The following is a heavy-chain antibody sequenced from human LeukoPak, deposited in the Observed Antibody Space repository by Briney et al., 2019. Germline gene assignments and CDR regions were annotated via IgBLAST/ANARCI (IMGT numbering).Heavy chain of an antibody. CDR2: IKSKTDGGTT. D-gene: IGHD1-26*01. CDR1: GFTFSNAW. Sequence: GGSLRLSCAASGFTFSNAWMSWVRQAPGKGLEWVGRIKSKTDGGTTDYAAPVKGRFTISRDDSKNTLYLQMNSLKTEDTAVYYCTTDAEGATYNAFDIWGQGTMVTVSS. V-gene: IGHV3-15*01. J-gene: IGHJ3*02. CDR3: TTDAEGATYNAFDI.